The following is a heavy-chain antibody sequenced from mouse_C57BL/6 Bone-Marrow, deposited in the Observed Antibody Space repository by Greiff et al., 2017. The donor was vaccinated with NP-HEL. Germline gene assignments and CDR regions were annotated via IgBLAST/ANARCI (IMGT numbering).Heavy chain of an antibody. J-gene: IGHJ4*01. Sequence: VKLQESGAELVKPGSSFPLSFPSSGYSFSSYWMNWVKERPGKGLEWIGQIYPGAGDTLCKGKLKGKATLTADKSSSTAYMQVSSLTSEDSAVYFCARGDYGSSRFGYAMDYWGQGTSVTVSS. CDR2: IYPGAGDT. V-gene: IGHV1-80*01. CDR3: ARGDYGSSRFGYAMDY. CDR1: GYSFSSYW. D-gene: IGHD1-1*01.